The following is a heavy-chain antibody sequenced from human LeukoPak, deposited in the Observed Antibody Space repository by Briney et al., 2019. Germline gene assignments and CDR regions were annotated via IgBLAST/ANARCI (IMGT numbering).Heavy chain of an antibody. V-gene: IGHV1-24*01. CDR2: FDPEDGET. Sequence: ASVKVSCTVSGYTLTELSMHWVRQAPGKGLEWMGGFDPEDGETIYAQKFQGRVTMTEDTSTDTAYMELSSLRSEDTAVYYCATDHAVNSPTPIYYYDSSGPRAFDIWGQGTMVTVSS. J-gene: IGHJ3*02. CDR3: ATDHAVNSPTPIYYYDSSGPRAFDI. CDR1: GYTLTELS. D-gene: IGHD3-22*01.